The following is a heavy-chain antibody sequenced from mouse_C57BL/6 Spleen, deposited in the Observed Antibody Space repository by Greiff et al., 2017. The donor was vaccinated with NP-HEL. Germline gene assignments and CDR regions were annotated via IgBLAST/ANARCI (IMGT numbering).Heavy chain of an antibody. J-gene: IGHJ4*01. CDR2: IWSDGST. Sequence: VKLVESGPGLVAPSQSLSITCTVSGFSLTSYGVHWVRQPPGKGLEWLVVIWSDGSTTYNSALKSRLSISKDNSKSQVFLKMNSLQTDDTAMYYCARHPYYYGSRDYAMDYWGQGTSVTVSS. D-gene: IGHD1-1*01. CDR3: ARHPYYYGSRDYAMDY. V-gene: IGHV2-6-1*01. CDR1: GFSLTSYG.